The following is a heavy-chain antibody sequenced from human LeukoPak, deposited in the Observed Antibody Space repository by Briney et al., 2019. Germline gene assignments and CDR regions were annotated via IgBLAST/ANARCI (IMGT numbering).Heavy chain of an antibody. J-gene: IGHJ4*02. CDR2: ISGNGGST. CDR1: GFTFSSYA. V-gene: IGHV3-23*01. Sequence: GGSLRPSCAASGFTFSSYAMSWVHQTPGKGLEWVSGISGNGGSTYYADSVKGRFTISRDNSKSTLYLQMNILSAEDTAVYYCAKRRAYGSGNYYDFDYWGRGTLVAVSS. CDR3: AKRRAYGSGNYYDFDY. D-gene: IGHD3-10*01.